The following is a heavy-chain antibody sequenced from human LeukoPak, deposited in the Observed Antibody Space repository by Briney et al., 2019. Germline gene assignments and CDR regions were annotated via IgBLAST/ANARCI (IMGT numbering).Heavy chain of an antibody. J-gene: IGHJ5*02. CDR2: IHYSGTI. CDR3: ARAQGSVCFDH. Sequence: PSETLSLTCTVSGGSVSSGGYFWSWIRQPPGKGLGWIGYIHYSGTINYNPSLRSRLTISIDTSKNQFSLNLSSVSAADTAVYYCARAQGSVCFDHWGQGTLVTVPS. CDR1: GGSVSSGGYF. V-gene: IGHV4-61*08.